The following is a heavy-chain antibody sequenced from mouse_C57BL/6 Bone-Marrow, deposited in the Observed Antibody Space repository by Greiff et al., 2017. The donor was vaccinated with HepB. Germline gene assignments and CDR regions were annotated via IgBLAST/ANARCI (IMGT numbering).Heavy chain of an antibody. V-gene: IGHV1-59*01. CDR3: AREPAY. J-gene: IGHJ2*01. CDR1: GYTFTSYW. Sequence: QVHVKQPGAELVRPGTSVKLSCKASGYTFTSYWMHWVKQRPGQGLEWIGVIDPSDSYTNYNQKFKGKATLTVDTSSSTAYMQLSSLTSEDSAVYYCAREPAYWGQGTTLTVSS. CDR2: IDPSDSYT.